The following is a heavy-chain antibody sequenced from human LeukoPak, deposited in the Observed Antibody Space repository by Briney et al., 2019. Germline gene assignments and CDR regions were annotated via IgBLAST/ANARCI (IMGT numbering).Heavy chain of an antibody. CDR3: ARTGIVGAVQYYFDY. J-gene: IGHJ4*02. D-gene: IGHD1-26*01. CDR1: GFTFSSYA. CDR2: ISYDGSNK. Sequence: PGGSLRLSCAASGFTFSSYAMHWVRQAPGKGLEWVAVISYDGSNKYYADSVKGRFTISRDNSKNTLYLQMNSLRAEDTAVYYCARTGIVGAVQYYFDYWGQGTLVTVSS. V-gene: IGHV3-30-3*01.